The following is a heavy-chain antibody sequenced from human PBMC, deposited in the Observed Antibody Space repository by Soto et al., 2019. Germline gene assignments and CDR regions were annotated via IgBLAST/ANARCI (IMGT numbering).Heavy chain of an antibody. V-gene: IGHV3-30*18. CDR1: GFTFSSYG. Sequence: PGGSLRLSCAASGFTFSSYGMHWVRQAPGKGLEWVAVISYDGSNKYYADSVKGRFTISRDNSKNTLYLQMNSLRAEDTAVYYCAKDVAIVVVVAGHMGRGMDVWGQGTTVTVSS. CDR2: ISYDGSNK. D-gene: IGHD2-15*01. CDR3: AKDVAIVVVVAGHMGRGMDV. J-gene: IGHJ6*02.